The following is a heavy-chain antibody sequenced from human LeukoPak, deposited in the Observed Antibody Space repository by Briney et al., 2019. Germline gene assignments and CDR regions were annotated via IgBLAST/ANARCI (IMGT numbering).Heavy chain of an antibody. CDR3: ARGHNILPSFDY. D-gene: IGHD1-14*01. CDR1: RYTFTSYD. CDR2: MNPNSGNT. V-gene: IGHV1-8*01. Sequence: GASVKVSCKASRYTFTSYDINWVRQATGQGLEWMGWMNPNSGNTGYAQKFQGRITITRDTSISTAYMELGSLRSDDTAVYYCARGHNILPSFDYWGQGTLVTVSS. J-gene: IGHJ4*02.